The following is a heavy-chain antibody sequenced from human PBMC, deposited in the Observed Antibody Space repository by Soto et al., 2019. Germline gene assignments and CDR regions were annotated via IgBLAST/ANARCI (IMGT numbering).Heavy chain of an antibody. CDR1: GVTFKSYG. V-gene: IGHV3-33*01. CDR2: VWYDGTNK. Sequence: QVQLVESGGGVVQPGRALRLSCEASGVTFKSYGMHWVRQAPGKGLEWVAVVWYDGTNKKYADSVKGRFNIYRDNSKNPLYLQMARLRAEDTGIYYCARGGHSSSWYRLEAYFFAYWGQGSLVTVSS. D-gene: IGHD6-13*01. CDR3: ARGGHSSSWYRLEAYFFAY. J-gene: IGHJ4*02.